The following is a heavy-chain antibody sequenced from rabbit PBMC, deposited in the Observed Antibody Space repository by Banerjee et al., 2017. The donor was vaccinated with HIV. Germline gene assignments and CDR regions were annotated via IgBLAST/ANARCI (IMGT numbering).Heavy chain of an antibody. CDR1: EFTISGNYY. J-gene: IGHJ4*01. D-gene: IGHD4-1*01. V-gene: IGHV1S40*01. Sequence: QSLEESGGDLVKPGASLTLTCTASEFTISGNYYMCWVRQAPGKGLEWIACIAAGSSGSTYYANWAKGRFTISKTSSTTMTLQMTSLTAADTATYFCARDLAGVIGWNFNLWGPGTLVTV. CDR2: IAAGSSGST. CDR3: ARDLAGVIGWNFNL.